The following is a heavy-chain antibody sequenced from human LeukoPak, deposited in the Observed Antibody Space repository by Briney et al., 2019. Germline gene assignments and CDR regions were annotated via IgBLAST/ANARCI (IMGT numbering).Heavy chain of an antibody. D-gene: IGHD5-24*01. J-gene: IGHJ4*02. CDR3: AKVGDNSRGIDY. Sequence: PGRSLRLSCAASGFTFDDYAMQWVRQAPGKGLEWVSLISGDGGSTYYADSVKGRFTISRDNSKNSLYLQMNSLRTEDTALYYCAKVGDNSRGIDYWGQGTLVTVSS. CDR2: ISGDGGST. V-gene: IGHV3-43*02. CDR1: GFTFDDYA.